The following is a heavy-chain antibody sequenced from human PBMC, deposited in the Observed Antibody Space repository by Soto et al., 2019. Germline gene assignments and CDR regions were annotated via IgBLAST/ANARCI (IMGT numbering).Heavy chain of an antibody. D-gene: IGHD6-13*01. CDR1: GYTFTSYD. CDR2: MNPNSGNT. V-gene: IGHV1-8*01. CDR3: AIRGYSSSWYYYYYYGMDV. Sequence: QVQLVQSGAEVKKPGASVKVSCKASGYTFTSYDINWVRQATGQGLEWMGWMNPNSGNTGYAQKFQGRVTMTRNTSISTAYMELSSLRSEDTAVDYCAIRGYSSSWYYYYYYGMDVWGQGTTVTVSS. J-gene: IGHJ6*02.